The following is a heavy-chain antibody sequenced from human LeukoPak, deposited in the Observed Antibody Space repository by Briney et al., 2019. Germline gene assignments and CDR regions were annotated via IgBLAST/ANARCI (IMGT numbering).Heavy chain of an antibody. CDR3: ARDLTYCSGGSCYSFPSFDP. Sequence: ASVKVSCKASGYTFTGYYMHWVRQAPGQGLEWMGWINPNSGGTNYAQKFQGRVTMTRDTSISTAYMELSRLRSDDTAVYYCARDLTYCSGGSCYSFPSFDPWGQGTLVTVSS. V-gene: IGHV1-2*02. J-gene: IGHJ5*02. D-gene: IGHD2-15*01. CDR1: GYTFTGYY. CDR2: INPNSGGT.